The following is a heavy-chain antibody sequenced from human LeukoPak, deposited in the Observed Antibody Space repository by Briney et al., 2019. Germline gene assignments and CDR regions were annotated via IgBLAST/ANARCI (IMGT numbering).Heavy chain of an antibody. CDR2: ISSSSSYI. D-gene: IGHD4-11*01. CDR3: ARSTVTLNYYYYYYMDV. Sequence: GGSLRLSCAASGFTFSSYSMNWVRQAPGKGLEWVSSISSSSSYIYYADSVKGRFTISRDNAKNSLYLQMNSLRAEDTAVYYCARSTVTLNYYYYYYMDVWGKGTTVTVSS. J-gene: IGHJ6*03. CDR1: GFTFSSYS. V-gene: IGHV3-21*01.